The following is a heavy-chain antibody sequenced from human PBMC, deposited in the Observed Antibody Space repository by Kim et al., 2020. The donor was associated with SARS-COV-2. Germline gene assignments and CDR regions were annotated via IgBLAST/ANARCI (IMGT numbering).Heavy chain of an antibody. CDR1: GYTLTELS. V-gene: IGHV1-24*01. Sequence: ASVKVSCKVSGYTLTELSMHWVRQAPGKGLEWMGGFDPEDGETIYAQKFQGRVTMTEDTSTDTAYMELSSLRSEDTAVYYCATGPIPGFTIFGVVPRTLDYWGQGTLVTVSS. CDR3: ATGPIPGFTIFGVVPRTLDY. D-gene: IGHD3-3*01. CDR2: FDPEDGET. J-gene: IGHJ4*02.